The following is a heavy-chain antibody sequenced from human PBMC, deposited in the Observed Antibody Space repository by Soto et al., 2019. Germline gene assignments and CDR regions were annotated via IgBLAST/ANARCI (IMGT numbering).Heavy chain of an antibody. J-gene: IGHJ6*03. Sequence: EVQLVESGGGLVKPGGSLRLSCAASGFTFSSYSMNWVRQAPGKGVEWVSSISSSSSYIYYADSVKCRFTISRDNAKNSLYLQMNSLRAEDTAVYYCARVGCSGGSCYSSYYYYYMDVWGTGTTVTVSS. D-gene: IGHD2-15*01. V-gene: IGHV3-21*01. CDR1: GFTFSSYS. CDR3: ARVGCSGGSCYSSYYYYYMDV. CDR2: ISSSSSYI.